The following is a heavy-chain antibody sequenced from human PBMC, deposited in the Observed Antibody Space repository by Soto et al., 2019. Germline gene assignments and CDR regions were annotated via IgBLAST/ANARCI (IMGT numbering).Heavy chain of an antibody. V-gene: IGHV4-34*01. CDR1: GGSFSGYY. Sequence: QVQLQQWGAGLLKPSETLSLTCAVYGGSFSGYYWSWIRQPPGKGLEWIGEINHSGSTNYNPSLNSRVTISVDTSKNQFSLKLSSVTAADTAVYYCARGRFSWSGYDLPYYFDYWGQGTLVTVSS. CDR2: INHSGST. J-gene: IGHJ4*02. CDR3: ARGRFSWSGYDLPYYFDY. D-gene: IGHD5-12*01.